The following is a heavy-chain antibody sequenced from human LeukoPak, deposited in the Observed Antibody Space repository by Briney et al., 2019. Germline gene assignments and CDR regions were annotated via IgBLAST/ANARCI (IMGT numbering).Heavy chain of an antibody. Sequence: PGGSLRLSCAASGFTFRSYTMNWVRQAPGKGLEWVSNIDSSSTTIYYADSVKGRFTISRDNAENSLYLEMDSLRAEDTAVYYCATRKFNFGPHLDYWGQGTLVTVSS. D-gene: IGHD1-1*01. CDR3: ATRKFNFGPHLDY. V-gene: IGHV3-48*01. CDR2: IDSSSTTI. J-gene: IGHJ4*02. CDR1: GFTFRSYT.